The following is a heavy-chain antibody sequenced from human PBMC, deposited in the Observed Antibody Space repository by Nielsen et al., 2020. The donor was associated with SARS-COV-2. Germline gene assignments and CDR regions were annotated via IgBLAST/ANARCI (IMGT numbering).Heavy chain of an antibody. CDR3: ARARGAYGDYYYYYYTDV. Sequence: TLSLTCAISGESVSSSNAAWNWIRQSPSRGLEWVGRTYYSSKWYNDYAVSVKSRITINPDTSKNQFSLHLNSVTPEDAAVYYCARARGAYGDYYYYYYTDVWGKGTTVTVSS. V-gene: IGHV6-1*01. D-gene: IGHD4-17*01. J-gene: IGHJ6*03. CDR2: TYYSSKWYN. CDR1: GESVSSSNAA.